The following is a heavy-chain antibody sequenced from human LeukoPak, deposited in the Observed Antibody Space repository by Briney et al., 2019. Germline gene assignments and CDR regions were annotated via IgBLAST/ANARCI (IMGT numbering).Heavy chain of an antibody. D-gene: IGHD6-13*01. CDR2: FDPEDGET. V-gene: IGHV1-24*01. CDR3: ARDRVAGPEPPYYFDY. Sequence: ASVKVSCKVSGYTLTELSMHWVRQAPGKGLEWMGGFDPEDGETIYAQKFQGRVTMTEDTSTDTAYMELSSLRSEDTAVYYCARDRVAGPEPPYYFDYWGQGTLVTVSS. J-gene: IGHJ4*02. CDR1: GYTLTELS.